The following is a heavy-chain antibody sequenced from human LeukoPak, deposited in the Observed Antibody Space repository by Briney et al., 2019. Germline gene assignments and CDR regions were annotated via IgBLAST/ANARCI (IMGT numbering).Heavy chain of an antibody. V-gene: IGHV4-39*07. Sequence: SESLSLTCTVSGGSISSSSYYWGWIRQPPGKGLEWIGSIYYSGSTYYNPSLKSRVTISVDTSKNQFSLKLSSVTAADTAVYYCARDRDYYDSSGYLHWYFDLWGRGTLVTVSS. CDR3: ARDRDYYDSSGYLHWYFDL. D-gene: IGHD3-22*01. CDR2: IYYSGST. CDR1: GGSISSSSYY. J-gene: IGHJ2*01.